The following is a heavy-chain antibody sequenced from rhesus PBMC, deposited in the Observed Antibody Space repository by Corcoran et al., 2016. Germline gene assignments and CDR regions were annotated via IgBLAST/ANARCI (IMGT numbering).Heavy chain of an antibody. CDR2: IYGSGSST. V-gene: IGHV4S11*01. Sequence: QVQLQESGPGLVKPLETLSLTCAVSGGSISSNYWSWILHPPGKGLEWIGYIYGSGSSTNYNPSLKSRVTLSVDTSKNQFSLKLSSVTAADTAVYYCAWTSSYFDYWGQGVLVTVSS. J-gene: IGHJ4*01. CDR3: AWTSSYFDY. CDR1: GGSISSNY. D-gene: IGHD2-15*01.